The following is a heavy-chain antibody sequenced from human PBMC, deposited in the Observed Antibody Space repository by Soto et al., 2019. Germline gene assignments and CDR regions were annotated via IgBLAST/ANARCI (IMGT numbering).Heavy chain of an antibody. D-gene: IGHD4-17*01. V-gene: IGHV4-39*02. Sequence: QLQLQESGPGLVKPSETLSLTCTVSGGSISSRSSYWGWIRQPPGKGLEWIGNIYYIGNTYYNPSVKSRVAISIDSSKTRFSLKLNAVTTADTAVYYCGAQDYVAKGYRFETWGQGTLVTVSS. J-gene: IGHJ5*02. CDR2: IYYIGNT. CDR3: GAQDYVAKGYRFET. CDR1: GGSISSRSSY.